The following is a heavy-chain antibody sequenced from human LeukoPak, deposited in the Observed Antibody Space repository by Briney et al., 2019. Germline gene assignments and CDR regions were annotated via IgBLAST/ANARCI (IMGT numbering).Heavy chain of an antibody. Sequence: SETLSLTCTVPGGSISSHYWSWIRQPPGKGLDWIGYIYYSGSTNYNPALKSRVTISIDTSKNQFSLKLSSVTAADTAVYYCARVANDRYYYYYYMDVWGKGTTVAVSS. J-gene: IGHJ6*03. D-gene: IGHD3-22*01. CDR1: GGSISSHY. V-gene: IGHV4-59*11. CDR2: IYYSGST. CDR3: ARVANDRYYYYYYMDV.